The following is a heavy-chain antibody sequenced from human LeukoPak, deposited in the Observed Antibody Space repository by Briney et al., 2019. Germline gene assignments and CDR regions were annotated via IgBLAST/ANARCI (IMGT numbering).Heavy chain of an antibody. J-gene: IGHJ4*02. CDR2: IYYRGST. CDR1: GGSINNYY. V-gene: IGHV4-59*01. D-gene: IGHD4-17*01. CDR3: ARGGDYGDLRYFDY. Sequence: SETLSLTCTVSGGSINNYYWSWIRQPPGKGLEWIGYIYYRGSTNYNPSLKSRVTFTVDTSKNQFSLKLNSVTAADTAVYYCARGGDYGDLRYFDYWGQGTLVTVSS.